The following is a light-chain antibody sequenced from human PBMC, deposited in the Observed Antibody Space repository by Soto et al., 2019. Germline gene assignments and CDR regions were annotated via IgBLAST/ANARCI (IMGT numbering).Light chain of an antibody. Sequence: DIQMTQSPSSLSASVGDRVTITCQTSQDISNYLNWYQQKPGKAPKLLIYDASNLETGVPSRFSGSGSGTDFTFTISSLQHEDIATYYCQQYDNLPRLTFGGGTKVEIK. CDR1: QDISNY. CDR2: DAS. V-gene: IGKV1-33*01. CDR3: QQYDNLPRLT. J-gene: IGKJ4*01.